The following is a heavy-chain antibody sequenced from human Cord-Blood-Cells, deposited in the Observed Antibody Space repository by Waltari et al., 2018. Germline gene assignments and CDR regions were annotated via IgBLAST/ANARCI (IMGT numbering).Heavy chain of an antibody. V-gene: IGHV3-30-3*01. CDR3: ARKLGLGFDY. J-gene: IGHJ4*02. D-gene: IGHD7-27*01. CDR2: ISYDGSNK. CDR1: GFTFSSYA. Sequence: QVQLVESGGGVVQPGRSLRLSCAASGFTFSSYAMHWVRQAPGKGLEWVAVISYDGSNKYYADSVKGRFTISRDNSKNTLYLQMNSLRAEDTAVYYCARKLGLGFDYWGQGTLVTVSS.